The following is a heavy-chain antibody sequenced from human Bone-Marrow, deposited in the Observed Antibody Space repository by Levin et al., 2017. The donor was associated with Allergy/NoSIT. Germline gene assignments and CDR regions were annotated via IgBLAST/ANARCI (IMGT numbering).Heavy chain of an antibody. V-gene: IGHV3-74*01. CDR2: INSDGSST. J-gene: IGHJ6*02. Sequence: LSLTCAASGFTFSSYWMHWVRQAPGKGLVWVSRINSDGSSTSYADSVKGRFTISRDNAKNTLYLQMNSLRAEDTAVYYCARDKPGDILTGYYPYYYYYGMDVWGQGTTVTVSS. CDR1: GFTFSSYW. D-gene: IGHD3-9*01. CDR3: ARDKPGDILTGYYPYYYYYGMDV.